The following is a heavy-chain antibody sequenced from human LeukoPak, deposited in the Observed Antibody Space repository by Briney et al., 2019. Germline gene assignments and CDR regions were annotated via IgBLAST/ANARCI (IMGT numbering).Heavy chain of an antibody. CDR3: ARQHDSYHYYYVDV. CDR1: GYSISSGYY. CDR2: LYHSDSI. J-gene: IGHJ6*03. V-gene: IGHV4-38-2*01. Sequence: SETLSLTCAVSGYSISSGYYWIWIRQPPGKGLEWIGSLYHSDSIYYNPSLESRVIMSVDTSKNQFSLKLSFVTAADTAVYYCARQHDSYHYYYVDVWGKGTTVTVSS. D-gene: IGHD6-13*01.